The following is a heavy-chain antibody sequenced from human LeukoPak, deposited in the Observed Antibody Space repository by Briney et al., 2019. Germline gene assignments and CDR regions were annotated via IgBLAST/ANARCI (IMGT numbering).Heavy chain of an antibody. CDR1: GFSFSSYA. CDR3: AKCPTDYDSLTGYYPFDY. CDR2: ISGSGVST. D-gene: IGHD3-9*01. J-gene: IGHJ4*02. V-gene: IGHV3-23*01. Sequence: GGSLRLSCAASGFSFSSYAMNWVRQAPGKGLEWVSTISGSGVSTFYADSVKGRFTISRDNSKGTLYLQMNSLRAEDTAVYYCAKCPTDYDSLTGYYPFDYWGQGALVTVSS.